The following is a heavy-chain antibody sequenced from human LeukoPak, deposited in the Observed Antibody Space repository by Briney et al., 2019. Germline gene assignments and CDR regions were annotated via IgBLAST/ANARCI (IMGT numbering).Heavy chain of an antibody. J-gene: IGHJ4*02. CDR2: ITGSGSTT. Sequence: GGTLRLSCAASGFAFSNYGMNWVRQAPGKGLEWVSGITGSGSTTYYADSVKGRFTISRDNAKNSLYLQMNSLRADDTAVYYCATTGSGSYYDYWGQGTLVTVSS. V-gene: IGHV3-48*04. CDR3: ATTGSGSYYDY. D-gene: IGHD1-26*01. CDR1: GFAFSNYG.